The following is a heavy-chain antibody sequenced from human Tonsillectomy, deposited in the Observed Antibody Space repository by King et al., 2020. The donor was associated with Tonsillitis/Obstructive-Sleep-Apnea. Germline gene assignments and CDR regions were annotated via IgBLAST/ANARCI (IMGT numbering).Heavy chain of an antibody. CDR3: ARTLTTVTMGFDD. CDR1: GFTFSSYG. J-gene: IGHJ4*02. CDR2: IWYDGSNK. Sequence: VQLVESGGGVVQPGRSLRLSCAASGFTFSSYGMHWVRQAPGKGLEWVAVIWYDGSNKYYADSVKGRFTISRDNSKNTLYLQMNSLRAEDTAVYYCARTLTTVTMGFDDWGQGTLVTVSS. V-gene: IGHV3-33*01. D-gene: IGHD4-11*01.